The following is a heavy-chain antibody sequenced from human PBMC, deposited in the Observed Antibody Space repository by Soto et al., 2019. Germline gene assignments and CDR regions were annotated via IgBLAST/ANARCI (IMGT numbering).Heavy chain of an antibody. CDR2: IYYSGST. Sequence: PSETLSLTCTVSGGSITNYYWSWIRQPPGKRLEWVGQIYYSGSTNYTPSLKSRVTISVDMSKNQFSLKFSSVTAADTAVYYCARGGSGAFDIWGQGTMVTVS. V-gene: IGHV4-59*12. CDR1: GGSITNYY. D-gene: IGHD3-10*01. CDR3: ARGGSGAFDI. J-gene: IGHJ3*02.